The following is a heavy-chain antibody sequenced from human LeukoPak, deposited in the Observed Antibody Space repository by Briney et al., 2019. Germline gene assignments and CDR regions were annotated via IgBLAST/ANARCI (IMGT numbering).Heavy chain of an antibody. Sequence: GGSLRLSCAASGFTFSSYWMSWVRQAPGKGLEWVASIKQDGSEKYYVDSVKGRFTISRDNAKNSLYLQMNSLRAEDTAVYYCARDVGGYYDSSGYLWGQGTLVTVSS. V-gene: IGHV3-7*01. D-gene: IGHD3-22*01. CDR1: GFTFSSYW. CDR3: ARDVGGYYDSSGYL. CDR2: IKQDGSEK. J-gene: IGHJ4*02.